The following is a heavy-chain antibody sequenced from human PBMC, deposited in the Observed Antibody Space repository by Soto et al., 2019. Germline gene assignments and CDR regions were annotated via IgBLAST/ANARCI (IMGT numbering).Heavy chain of an antibody. J-gene: IGHJ4*02. CDR3: ATALSQYYYDSSGPPSFDY. D-gene: IGHD3-22*01. Sequence: GASVKVSCKVSGYTLTELSMHWVRQAPGKGLEWMGGFDPEDGETIYAQKFQGRVTMTEDTSTDTAYMELSSLRSEDTAVYYCATALSQYYYDSSGPPSFDYWGQGTLVTVSS. CDR2: FDPEDGET. CDR1: GYTLTELS. V-gene: IGHV1-24*01.